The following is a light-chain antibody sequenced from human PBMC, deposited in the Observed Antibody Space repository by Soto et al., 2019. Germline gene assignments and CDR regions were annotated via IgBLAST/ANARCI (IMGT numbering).Light chain of an antibody. CDR2: DAS. V-gene: IGKV3-11*01. J-gene: IGKJ5*01. Sequence: EIVLTQSPVTLSFSPGERATLSCRASQSVSSYLAWYQQKPGQAPRLLIYDASNRATGIPARFSGSGSGTDFTLTISSLEPEDFAVYYCQQRLNWQVTFGQGTRLEIK. CDR3: QQRLNWQVT. CDR1: QSVSSY.